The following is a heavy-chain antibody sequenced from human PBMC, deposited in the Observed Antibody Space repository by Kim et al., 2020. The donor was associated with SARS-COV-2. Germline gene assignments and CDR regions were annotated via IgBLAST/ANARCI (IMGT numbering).Heavy chain of an antibody. V-gene: IGHV3-30*18. D-gene: IGHD5-12*01. CDR2: ISYDGSNK. CDR1: GFTFSSYG. Sequence: GGSLRLSCAASGFTFSSYGMHWVRQAPGKGLEWVAVISYDGSNKYYADSVKGRFTISRDNSKNTLYLQMNSLRAEDTAVYYCAKDPSWWSGGYDSGANW. J-gene: IGHJ5*01. CDR3: AKDPSWWSGGYDSGANW.